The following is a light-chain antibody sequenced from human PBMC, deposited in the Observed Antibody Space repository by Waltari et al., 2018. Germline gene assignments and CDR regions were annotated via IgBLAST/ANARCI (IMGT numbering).Light chain of an antibody. CDR1: RIGRKT. CDR2: DDS. CDR3: QVWDTNIDQGV. V-gene: IGLV3-21*03. J-gene: IGLJ3*02. Sequence: SYVLTQPPSLSVAPGRTARLTCGGDRIGRKTVHWYPQKPGQAPLLVVCDDSGRPSGIPERFSGSNSGNTAALTISRVETGDEADYYCQVWDTNIDQGVFGGGTRLTVL.